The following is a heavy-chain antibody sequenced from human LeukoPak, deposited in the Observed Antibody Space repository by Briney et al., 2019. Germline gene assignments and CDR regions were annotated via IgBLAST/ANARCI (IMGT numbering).Heavy chain of an antibody. CDR1: GGSISSSNW. Sequence: SGTLSLTCAVSGGSISSSNWWSWVRQPPGKGLEWIGEIYHSGSTNHNPSLKCRVTISVDKSKNQFSLKLSSVTAADTAVYYCARVYCSSTSCYTFDYWGQGTLVTVSS. D-gene: IGHD2-2*02. CDR2: IYHSGST. V-gene: IGHV4-4*02. J-gene: IGHJ4*02. CDR3: ARVYCSSTSCYTFDY.